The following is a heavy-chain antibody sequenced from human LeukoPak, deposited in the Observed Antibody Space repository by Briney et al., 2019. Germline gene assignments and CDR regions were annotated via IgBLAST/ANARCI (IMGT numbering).Heavy chain of an antibody. CDR2: ISSSSSYI. J-gene: IGHJ4*02. Sequence: GGSLRLSCAASGFTFSSYSMNWVRQAPGKGLEWVSSISSSSSYIYYADSVKGRFTISRDNAKNSLYLQMNSLRAEDTAVYYCAREDIVATIDLDYWGQETLVTVSS. CDR1: GFTFSSYS. CDR3: AREDIVATIDLDY. D-gene: IGHD5-12*01. V-gene: IGHV3-21*01.